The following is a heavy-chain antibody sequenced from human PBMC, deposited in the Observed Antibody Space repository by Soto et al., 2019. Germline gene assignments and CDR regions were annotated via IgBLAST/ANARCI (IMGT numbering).Heavy chain of an antibody. CDR3: ATGTTVTPWRYLDL. V-gene: IGHV3-30*03. J-gene: IGHJ2*01. D-gene: IGHD4-17*01. Sequence: QEQLVESGGGVVQPGKSLRLSCAASRFAFSSYAMHWVRQAPGKGLEWLAVISYDGGYENYADSVKGRFTVSRDNSKSTRWLQINSLRPEDTALYYWATGTTVTPWRYLDLWGQGTLVTVSS. CDR2: ISYDGGYE. CDR1: RFAFSSYA.